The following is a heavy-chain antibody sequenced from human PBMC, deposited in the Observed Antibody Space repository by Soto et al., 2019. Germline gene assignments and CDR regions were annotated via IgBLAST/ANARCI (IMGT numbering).Heavy chain of an antibody. CDR1: GYSINSGYY. V-gene: IGHV4-38-2*02. J-gene: IGHJ4*02. CDR2: IYHSGTT. D-gene: IGHD3-9*01. Sequence: SETLSLTCTVSGYSINSGYYCGWVRQSPGKGLEWIGTIYHSGTTFYNPSLKSRVTVSVDTSKNQFSLKLNSVTAADTAVYYCATLTPPFDYWGQGTLVTVSS. CDR3: ATLTPPFDY.